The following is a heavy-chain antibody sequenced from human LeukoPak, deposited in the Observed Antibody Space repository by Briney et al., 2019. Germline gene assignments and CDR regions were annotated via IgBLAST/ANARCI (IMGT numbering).Heavy chain of an antibody. V-gene: IGHV3-23*01. CDR3: AKDPFPGIAARQNGLKGAFDY. CDR1: GFTFRSYA. D-gene: IGHD6-13*01. J-gene: IGHJ4*02. CDR2: ISGSGTTT. Sequence: PGGSLRLSCAASGFTFRSYAMSWVRQAPGKGREWVSHISGSGTTTDYADSVKGRFTISRDNSKNTLYLQMNSLRAEDTAVYYCAKDPFPGIAARQNGLKGAFDYWGQGTLVTVSS.